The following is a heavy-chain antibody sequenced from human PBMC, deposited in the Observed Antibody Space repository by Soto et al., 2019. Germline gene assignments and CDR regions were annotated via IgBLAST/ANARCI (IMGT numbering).Heavy chain of an antibody. V-gene: IGHV3-11*01. Sequence: GGSLRLSCAASGFTFSDSYMTWIRQAPGKGLEWVSYISSSGLTIYYADSVKGRFTVSRDNAKNLLYLQMNSLRAEDTAVYYCAKIAEAVAGTVYGYWGQGTLVTVSS. CDR1: GFTFSDSY. CDR2: ISSSGLTI. J-gene: IGHJ4*02. CDR3: AKIAEAVAGTVYGY. D-gene: IGHD6-19*01.